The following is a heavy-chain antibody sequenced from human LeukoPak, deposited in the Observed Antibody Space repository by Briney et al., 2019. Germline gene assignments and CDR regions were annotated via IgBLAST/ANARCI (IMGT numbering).Heavy chain of an antibody. CDR1: GGSFSGYY. Sequence: SETLSLTCAVYGGSFSGYYWSWIRQPPGKGLEWIGEINHSGSTNYNPSLKSRVTISVDTSKNQFSLKLSSVTAADTAVYYCASGRYSSGYYYRDYWGQGTLVTVSS. V-gene: IGHV4-34*01. D-gene: IGHD3-22*01. J-gene: IGHJ4*02. CDR3: ASGRYSSGYYYRDY. CDR2: INHSGST.